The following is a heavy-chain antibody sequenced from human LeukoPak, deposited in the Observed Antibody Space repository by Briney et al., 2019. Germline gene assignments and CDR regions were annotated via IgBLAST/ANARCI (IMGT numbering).Heavy chain of an antibody. Sequence: GGSLRLSCAASGFTVSNNYMNWVRQAPGKGLEWVSLIYGGGSTHYADSVKGRFTISRDSSRNTLYLQMNSLRVEDTAVYYCARDPSAVAINTYGWGQGTLVTVSS. CDR1: GFTVSNNY. V-gene: IGHV3-66*01. D-gene: IGHD6-13*01. J-gene: IGHJ4*02. CDR2: IYGGGST. CDR3: ARDPSAVAINTYG.